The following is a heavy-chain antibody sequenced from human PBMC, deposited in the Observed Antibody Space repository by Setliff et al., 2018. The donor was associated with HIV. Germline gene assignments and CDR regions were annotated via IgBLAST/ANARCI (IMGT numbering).Heavy chain of an antibody. J-gene: IGHJ4*02. V-gene: IGHV1-2*02. CDR1: GYNFGSYF. CDR3: VTSPGSFTSVDETEAGDY. CDR2: IKLSSGGT. Sequence: ASVKVSCKASGYNFGSYFMHWVRQAPGKGLEWMGNIKLSSGGTKFAQKFLGRVTMTRDTSTNTAFMELRRLNSDDTATYFCVTSPGSFTSVDETEAGDYWGQGTLVTVSS. D-gene: IGHD6-25*01.